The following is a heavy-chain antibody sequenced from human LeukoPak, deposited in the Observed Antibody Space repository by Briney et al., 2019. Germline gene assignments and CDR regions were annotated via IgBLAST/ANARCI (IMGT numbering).Heavy chain of an antibody. CDR3: ARNSLTGSSVPSV. D-gene: IGHD3-9*01. V-gene: IGHV3-48*04. J-gene: IGHJ4*02. CDR1: GFTFSSYS. CDR2: ISSSSSTI. Sequence: PGRSLRLSCAASGFTFSSYSMNWVRQAPGKGLEWVSYISSSSSTIYYADSVKGRFTISRDNAENSLYLQMNSLRAEDTAVYYCARNSLTGSSVPSVWGQGTLVTVSS.